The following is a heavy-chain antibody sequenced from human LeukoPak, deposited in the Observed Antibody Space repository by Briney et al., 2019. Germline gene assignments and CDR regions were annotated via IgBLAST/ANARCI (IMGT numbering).Heavy chain of an antibody. CDR2: INHSGST. J-gene: IGHJ4*02. CDR1: GGSFSGYY. D-gene: IGHD3-10*01. Sequence: PSETLSLTCAVYGGSFSGYYWNWIRQPPGKGLEWIGEINHSGSTNYNPSLKSRVTISVDTSKNQFSLKLSSVTAADTAVYYCARPGRRAYYGSGSYYGYWGQGTLVTVSS. CDR3: ARPGRRAYYGSGSYYGY. V-gene: IGHV4-34*01.